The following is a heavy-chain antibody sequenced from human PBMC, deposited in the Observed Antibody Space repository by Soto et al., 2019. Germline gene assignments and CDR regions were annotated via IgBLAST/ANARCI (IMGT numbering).Heavy chain of an antibody. CDR2: ISSSSSTI. CDR3: ASEDSSGYYRIHSFDY. CDR1: GFTFSSFG. D-gene: IGHD3-22*01. Sequence: GGSLRLSCAASGFTFSSFGMNWVRQAPGEGLEWVSYISSSSSTIYYADSVKGRFTISRDNAKYSLYLQMISLRAEDTAVYYCASEDSSGYYRIHSFDYWGQGTLVTVSS. V-gene: IGHV3-48*01. J-gene: IGHJ4*02.